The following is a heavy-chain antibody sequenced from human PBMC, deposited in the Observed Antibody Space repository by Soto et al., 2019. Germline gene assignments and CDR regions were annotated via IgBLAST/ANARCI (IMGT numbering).Heavy chain of an antibody. CDR1: GDSVSSKSAA. V-gene: IGHV6-1*01. CDR3: ARLTSSGWSYCYGMDV. CDR2: TYYRSKWNK. J-gene: IGHJ6*02. Sequence: SETLSLTCAISGDSVSSKSAAWNWVRQSPSRGLEWLGRTYYRSKWNKDYAVSVKSRITINPDTSKNQFSLQLTSVTPEDTAVYYCARLTSSGWSYCYGMDVWGLGTTVTVSS. D-gene: IGHD6-19*01.